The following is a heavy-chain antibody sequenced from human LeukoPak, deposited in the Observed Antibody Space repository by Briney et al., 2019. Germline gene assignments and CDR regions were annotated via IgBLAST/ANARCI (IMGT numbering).Heavy chain of an antibody. CDR2: ISYDGSNK. CDR1: GFTFSSFG. Sequence: PGGSLRPSCAASGFTFSSFGMDCGRQAPGKGLEWVAVISYDGSNKNCADSVKGRFTISRDNSKNTLYLQINSLRAEDTAMYYCAKKSAGSYYNGTAYWGPGTLVTVSS. V-gene: IGHV3-30*18. D-gene: IGHD3-10*01. CDR3: AKKSAGSYYNGTAY. J-gene: IGHJ4*02.